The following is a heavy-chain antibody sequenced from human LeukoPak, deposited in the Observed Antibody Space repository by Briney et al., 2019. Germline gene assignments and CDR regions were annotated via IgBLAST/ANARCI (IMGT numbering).Heavy chain of an antibody. CDR1: GGSISSYY. D-gene: IGHD3-10*01. V-gene: IGHV4-4*07. Sequence: SETLSLTCTVSGGSISSYYWSWIRQPAGKGLEWIGRIYTSGSTNYNPSLKSRVTMSVDTSKNQFSLKLSSVTAADTAVYYCARSMVRGFKDSYYFDYWGQGTLVTVSS. CDR2: IYTSGST. J-gene: IGHJ4*02. CDR3: ARSMVRGFKDSYYFDY.